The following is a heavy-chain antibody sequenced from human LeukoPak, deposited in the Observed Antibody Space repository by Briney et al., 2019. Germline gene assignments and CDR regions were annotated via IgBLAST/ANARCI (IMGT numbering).Heavy chain of an antibody. CDR2: ISSSGSTR. CDR3: AREIVSAVAGNFDY. J-gene: IGHJ4*02. CDR1: GFTFSSYE. D-gene: IGHD6-19*01. Sequence: GGSLRLSCAASGFTFSSYEMNWVRQAPGKGLEWVSYISSSGSTRTYADSVKGRFTISRDNAKNSLYLEMNSLRAEDTAVYYCAREIVSAVAGNFDYWGQGTLVTVSS. V-gene: IGHV3-48*03.